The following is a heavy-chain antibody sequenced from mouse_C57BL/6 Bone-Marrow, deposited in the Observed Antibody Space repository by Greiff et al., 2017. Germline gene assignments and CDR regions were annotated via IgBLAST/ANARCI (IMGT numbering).Heavy chain of an antibody. CDR3: ARAGTGYAMDY. Sequence: VQLQQSGPELVKPGAPVKLSCKASGYTFTSYDINWVKQRPGQGLEWIGWIYPRDGSTKYNEKFKGKATLTVDTSSSTAYMELHSLTSEDSAVYFCARAGTGYAMDYWGQGTSVTVSS. CDR2: IYPRDGST. J-gene: IGHJ4*01. D-gene: IGHD3-3*01. CDR1: GYTFTSYD. V-gene: IGHV1-85*01.